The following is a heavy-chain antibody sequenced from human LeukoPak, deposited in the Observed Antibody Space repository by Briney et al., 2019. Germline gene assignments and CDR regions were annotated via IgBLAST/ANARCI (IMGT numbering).Heavy chain of an antibody. CDR3: ARGGLNTMYY. CDR2: IKPDGSEK. J-gene: IGHJ4*02. D-gene: IGHD5-24*01. CDR1: GFTFSSYW. Sequence: PGGSLRLSCAVSGFTFSSYWMSWVRQAPGKGLEWVANIKPDGSEKYYVDSVMGRFTISRDNAKNSLYLQMNSLRAEDTAVYYCARGGLNTMYYWGQGTLVTVSS. V-gene: IGHV3-7*04.